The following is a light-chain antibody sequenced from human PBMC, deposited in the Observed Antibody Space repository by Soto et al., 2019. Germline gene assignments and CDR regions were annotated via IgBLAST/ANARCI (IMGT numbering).Light chain of an antibody. Sequence: EFALTQSPGTLSLYPGARATLCCRASHTVRHSYLAWYQLKAGQAPRLLIYYASSRATGIPARFSGGGSGTDFTLTISSLEPEDVAVYYCQQYSSYPLTFGGGTKGDIK. V-gene: IGKV3-20*01. CDR2: YAS. CDR3: QQYSSYPLT. CDR1: HTVRHSY. J-gene: IGKJ4*01.